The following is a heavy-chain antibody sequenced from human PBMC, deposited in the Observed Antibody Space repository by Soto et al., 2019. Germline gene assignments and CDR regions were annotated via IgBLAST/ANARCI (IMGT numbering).Heavy chain of an antibody. D-gene: IGHD6-19*01. CDR1: GFTFSNYA. V-gene: IGHV3-23*01. CDR3: TKDPEHYSSGWLFFDY. CDR2: ISGSAGST. Sequence: PGGSLRLSCAASGFTFSNYAMSWVRQTPGKGLEWVSVISGSAGSTNYADSVKGRLTISRDNSKNTLFLQLNSLRADDTAVYYCTKDPEHYSSGWLFFDYWGQGTLVTVSS. J-gene: IGHJ4*02.